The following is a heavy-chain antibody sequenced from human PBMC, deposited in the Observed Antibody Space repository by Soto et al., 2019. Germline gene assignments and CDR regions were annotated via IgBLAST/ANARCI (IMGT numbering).Heavy chain of an antibody. Sequence: QVQLVQSGAEVKKPGASVKVSCKASGYTFTSYAMHWVRQAPGQRLEWMGWINAGNDNTKYSQKFQGRVTLTRDTSASTAYMELSSLRSEDTAVYYCARGPGGPDGPGDYWGQGTLVTVSS. CDR1: GYTFTSYA. CDR2: INAGNDNT. CDR3: ARGPGGPDGPGDY. V-gene: IGHV1-3*01. D-gene: IGHD2-15*01. J-gene: IGHJ4*02.